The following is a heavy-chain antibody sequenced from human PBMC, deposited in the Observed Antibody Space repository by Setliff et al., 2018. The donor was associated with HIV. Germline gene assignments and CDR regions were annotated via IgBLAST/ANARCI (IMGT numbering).Heavy chain of an antibody. D-gene: IGHD7-27*01. J-gene: IGHJ1*01. CDR2: TNEDGSEQ. Sequence: PGGSLRLSCAASGFTFSSYSMNWVRQAPGKGLGWVANTNEDGSEQYYVDSVKGRFTISRDNAKNSLYLQMNTLKVEDTAVYYCAKDPANKVVPGVEYFQHWGQGTLVTVS. CDR3: AKDPANKVVPGVEYFQH. CDR1: GFTFSSYS. V-gene: IGHV3-7*03.